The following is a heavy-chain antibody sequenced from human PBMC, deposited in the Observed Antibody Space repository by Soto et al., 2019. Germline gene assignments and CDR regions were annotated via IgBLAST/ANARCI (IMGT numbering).Heavy chain of an antibody. CDR3: ARFSPPGYYYMDV. V-gene: IGHV4-31*03. J-gene: IGHJ6*03. CDR2: IHYSGRT. CDR1: GGPINSGGYY. Sequence: QVQLQESGPGLVKPSQTLSLTCTVSGGPINSGGYYWTWIRQPPGKGLEWIGYIHYSGRTFYNPSLESRVIISVDMSKNQFSLNLRSVTAADTAVYYCARFSPPGYYYMDVWGKGTSVTVAS.